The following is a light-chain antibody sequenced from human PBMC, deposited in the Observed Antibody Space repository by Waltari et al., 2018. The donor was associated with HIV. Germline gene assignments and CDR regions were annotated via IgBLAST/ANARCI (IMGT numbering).Light chain of an antibody. CDR1: GSDVGGYNY. J-gene: IGLJ1*01. CDR3: SSYTSSSTYV. Sequence: QSALTQPASVSGSPGQSITISCTGTGSDVGGYNYVSWYQHHPGKAPKLMIYEVSNRPSGVSNRFSVSKSGNTASLTISGLQAEDEADYYCSSYTSSSTYVFGTGTKVTVL. V-gene: IGLV2-14*01. CDR2: EVS.